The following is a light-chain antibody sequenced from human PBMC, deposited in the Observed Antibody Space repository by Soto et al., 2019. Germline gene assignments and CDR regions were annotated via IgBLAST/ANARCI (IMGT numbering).Light chain of an antibody. CDR3: QQYGSSPIT. CDR1: QSVSSSD. CDR2: GES. Sequence: ELVLTQPPGPLSFSPGARATLSCRASQSVSSSDLAWYQQKPGRAPRLFIYGESSRATGIPDRFSAILYGTAGTLHLRRLETQSGSGYDAQQYGSSPITFRPGTRLQIK. J-gene: IGKJ5*01. V-gene: IGKV3-20*01.